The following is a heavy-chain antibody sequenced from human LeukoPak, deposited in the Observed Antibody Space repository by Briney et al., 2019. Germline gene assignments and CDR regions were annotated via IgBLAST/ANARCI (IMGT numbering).Heavy chain of an antibody. D-gene: IGHD2-15*01. Sequence: SSEALSLTCAVYGGSFSGYYWSWIRQPPGKGLEWLGEINHSGSTNYNPSLKSRVTISVDTSKNQFSLKLSSLTAADTAVYYCARGGGYGYCSGGSCQGYFQHWGQGTLVTVSS. CDR3: ARGGGYGYCSGGSCQGYFQH. CDR2: INHSGST. CDR1: GGSFSGYY. V-gene: IGHV4-34*01. J-gene: IGHJ1*01.